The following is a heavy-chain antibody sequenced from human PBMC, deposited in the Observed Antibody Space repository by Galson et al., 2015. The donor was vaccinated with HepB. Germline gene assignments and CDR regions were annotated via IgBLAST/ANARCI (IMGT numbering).Heavy chain of an antibody. V-gene: IGHV1-18*01. CDR3: ARVVRGVAPYFDY. CDR1: GYTFTTYS. J-gene: IGHJ4*02. D-gene: IGHD4-23*01. Sequence: SVKVSCKASGYTFTTYSITWVRQAPGQGLEWMGWISGYNGNTNYAQKLQGRVTMTTDTPTSTAYMELRSLRSDDTAVYSCARVVRGVAPYFDYWGQGTLVTVSS. CDR2: ISGYNGNT.